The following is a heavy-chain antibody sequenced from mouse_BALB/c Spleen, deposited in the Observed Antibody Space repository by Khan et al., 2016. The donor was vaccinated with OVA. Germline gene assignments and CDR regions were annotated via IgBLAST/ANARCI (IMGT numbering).Heavy chain of an antibody. CDR1: GFSLTNYG. D-gene: IGHD1-3*01. J-gene: IGHJ4*01. CDR2: LLSDGST. CDR3: ARHPYHHNNVMDY. V-gene: IGHV2-6-1*01. Sequence: VQLQESGPGLVAPSQSLSITCTISGFSLTNYGVHWVRQPPGKGLEWLVVLLSDGSTTYNSALKSRLTISKDNSKSQVFLKMNSLQTDDTAVYFCARHPYHHNNVMDYWGQGTSGTVSS.